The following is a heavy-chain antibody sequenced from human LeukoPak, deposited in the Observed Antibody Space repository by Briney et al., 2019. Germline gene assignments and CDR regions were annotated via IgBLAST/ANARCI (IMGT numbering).Heavy chain of an antibody. V-gene: IGHV3-30-3*01. J-gene: IGHJ3*02. CDR3: ARDGITMIPRGGAFDI. CDR2: ISYDGSNK. Sequence: GRSLRLSCAASGFTFSSYAMHWVRQAPGKGLEWVAVISYDGSNKYYADSVKGRFTISRDNSKNTLYLQMNSLRAEDTAVYYCARDGITMIPRGGAFDIWGQGTMVTVSS. CDR1: GFTFSSYA. D-gene: IGHD3-22*01.